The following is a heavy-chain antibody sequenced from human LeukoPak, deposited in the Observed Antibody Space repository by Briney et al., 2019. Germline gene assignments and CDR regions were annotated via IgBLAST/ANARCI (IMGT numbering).Heavy chain of an antibody. Sequence: SETLSLTCTVSGYSISSGYYWGWIRQPPGKGLEGIGSIYHSGSTYYNPSLKSRVTISVDTSKSQFSPKLSSVTAADTAVYYCARTRSSGYYFTFDYWGQGTLVTVSS. J-gene: IGHJ4*02. CDR2: IYHSGST. CDR1: GYSISSGYY. V-gene: IGHV4-38-2*02. D-gene: IGHD3-22*01. CDR3: ARTRSSGYYFTFDY.